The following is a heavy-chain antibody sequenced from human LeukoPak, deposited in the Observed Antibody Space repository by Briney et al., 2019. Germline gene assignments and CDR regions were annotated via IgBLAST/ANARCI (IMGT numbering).Heavy chain of an antibody. Sequence: SETLSLTCAVYGGSFSGYYWSWIRQPPGKGLEWIGEINHSGSTKYNPSLKSRATISVDTSKNQFSLKLSSVTAADTAVYYCARQGLIVMAGEGDFDYWGQGTLVTVSS. V-gene: IGHV4-34*01. CDR2: INHSGST. J-gene: IGHJ4*02. D-gene: IGHD5-24*01. CDR3: ARQGLIVMAGEGDFDY. CDR1: GGSFSGYY.